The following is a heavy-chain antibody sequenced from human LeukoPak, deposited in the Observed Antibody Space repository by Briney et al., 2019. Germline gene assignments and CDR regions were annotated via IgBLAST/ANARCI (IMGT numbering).Heavy chain of an antibody. V-gene: IGHV3-64D*09. CDR2: INTNGDDT. D-gene: IGHD3-10*01. Sequence: GGSLRLSCSASGFTFSTYAMRWVRQAPGKGLEHVSTINTNGDDTYYADSVKGRFTISRDNSKRTLYLQMSSLRAEDTAVYYCVKDLRGGGYYTSFDYWGQGTLATVSS. CDR3: VKDLRGGGYYTSFDY. CDR1: GFTFSTYA. J-gene: IGHJ4*02.